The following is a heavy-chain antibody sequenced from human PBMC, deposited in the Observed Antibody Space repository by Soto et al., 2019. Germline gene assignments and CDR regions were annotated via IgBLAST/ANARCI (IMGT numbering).Heavy chain of an antibody. Sequence: GGSLRLSCAVSGFTFSSYGMHWVRQAPGKGLEWVAVIWFDGSHRYYADSVKGRFTISRDDSRDTLYLQMNSLRGEDTAVYYCARDSGEDYFDFWGQGILVTVSS. CDR2: IWFDGSHR. CDR1: GFTFSSYG. J-gene: IGHJ4*02. D-gene: IGHD1-26*01. V-gene: IGHV3-33*01. CDR3: ARDSGEDYFDF.